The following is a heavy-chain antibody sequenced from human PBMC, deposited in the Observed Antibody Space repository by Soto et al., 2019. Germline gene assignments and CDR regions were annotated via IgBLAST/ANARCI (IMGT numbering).Heavy chain of an antibody. CDR2: ISGSGGST. V-gene: IGHV3-23*01. J-gene: IGHJ6*02. CDR1: GFTFSSYA. CDR3: AKEFMVRGAPHLSFGMDV. Sequence: PGGSLRLSCAASGFTFSSYAMSWVRQAPGKGLEWVSGISGSGGSTYYADPVKGRFTISRDNSKNTLYLQVNSLRAEDTALYYCAKEFMVRGAPHLSFGMDVWGQGTTVTVSS. D-gene: IGHD3-10*01.